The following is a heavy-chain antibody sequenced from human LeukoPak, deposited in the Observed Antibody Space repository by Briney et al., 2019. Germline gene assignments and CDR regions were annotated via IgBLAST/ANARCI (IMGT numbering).Heavy chain of an antibody. Sequence: GGSLRLSCAASGFTFSSYAMSWVRQAPGKGLEWVSAISGSGGSTYYADSVKGRFTISRDNSKNTLYLQMNSLRAEDTAVYYCAVSAALRDHYFDYWGQRTLVTVSS. CDR2: ISGSGGST. CDR1: GFTFSSYA. V-gene: IGHV3-23*01. D-gene: IGHD3-3*01. J-gene: IGHJ4*02. CDR3: AVSAALRDHYFDY.